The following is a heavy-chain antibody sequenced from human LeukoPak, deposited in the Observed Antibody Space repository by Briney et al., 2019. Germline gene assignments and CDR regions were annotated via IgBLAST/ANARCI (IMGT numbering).Heavy chain of an antibody. CDR1: GFTFSSYA. CDR2: ISGSGGST. D-gene: IGHD3-22*01. V-gene: IGHV3-23*01. CDR3: AKSMHYYDSSGSY. Sequence: GGSLRLSCAASGFTFSSYAMSWVRQPPGKGLEWVSAISGSGGSTYYADSVKGRFTISRDNSKNTLYLQMNSLRAEDTAVYYCAKSMHYYDSSGSYWGQGTLVTVSS. J-gene: IGHJ4*02.